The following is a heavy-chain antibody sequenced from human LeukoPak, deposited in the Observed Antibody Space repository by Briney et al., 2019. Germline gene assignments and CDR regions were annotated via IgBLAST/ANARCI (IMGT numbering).Heavy chain of an antibody. CDR2: IYYSGST. J-gene: IGHJ4*02. CDR3: ARLVEYYYDSSGYYFGYFDY. Sequence: SETLSLTCTVPGGSITTNYWSWIRQHPGKGLEWIGYIYYSGSTYYNPSLKSRVTISVDTSKNQFSLKLSSVTAADTAVYYCARLVEYYYDSSGYYFGYFDYWGQGTLVTVSS. D-gene: IGHD3-22*01. V-gene: IGHV4-59*06. CDR1: GGSITTNY.